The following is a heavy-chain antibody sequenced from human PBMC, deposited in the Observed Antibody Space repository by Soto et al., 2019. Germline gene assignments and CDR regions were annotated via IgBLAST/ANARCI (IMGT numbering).Heavy chain of an antibody. CDR2: ISGGGTGT. V-gene: IGHV3-23*01. CDR3: ARDAGSDILTGYYGIDY. CDR1: GFTFTNYA. J-gene: IGHJ4*02. Sequence: LRLSCAASGFTFTNYALHWVRHAPGKGLEWVSSISGGGTGTYPADAVKGRFTISSDKSRNTVYLQMNSLRAEDTAVYYCARDAGSDILTGYYGIDYWGQGTLVTVSS. D-gene: IGHD3-9*01.